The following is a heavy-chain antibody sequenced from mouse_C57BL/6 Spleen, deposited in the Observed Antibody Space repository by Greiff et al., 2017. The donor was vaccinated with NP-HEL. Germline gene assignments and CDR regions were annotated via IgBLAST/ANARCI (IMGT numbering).Heavy chain of an antibody. CDR3: ARSDYDYDWYYAMDY. J-gene: IGHJ4*01. Sequence: QVQLKQPGAELVKPGASVKLSCKASGYTFTSYWMHWVKQRPGQGLEWIGMIHPNSGSTNYNEKFKSKATLTVDKSSSTAYMQLSSLTSEDSAVYYCARSDYDYDWYYAMDYWGQGTSVTVSS. CDR2: IHPNSGST. V-gene: IGHV1-64*01. D-gene: IGHD2-4*01. CDR1: GYTFTSYW.